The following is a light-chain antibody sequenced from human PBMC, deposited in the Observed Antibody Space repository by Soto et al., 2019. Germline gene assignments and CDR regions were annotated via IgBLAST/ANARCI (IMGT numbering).Light chain of an antibody. CDR3: QQRYSWPIT. J-gene: IGKJ5*01. Sequence: EIVLTQSPATLSLSPGERATLSCRASQSVRNSLIWYQQKPGQAPRLLIYDVSNRATGIPARFSGSGSETDFTLTISSLEPEDFAVYYCQQRYSWPITVGQGTRLESK. V-gene: IGKV3-11*01. CDR2: DVS. CDR1: QSVRNS.